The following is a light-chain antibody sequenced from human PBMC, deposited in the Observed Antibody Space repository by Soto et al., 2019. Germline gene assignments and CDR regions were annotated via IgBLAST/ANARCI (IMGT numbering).Light chain of an antibody. Sequence: DIVMTQSPDSLAVSLGERATINCKSSQSILSSSNNKNYLAWYQQRPGQSPKLLIYWASTRESGVPDRFSGSGSGTDFTLTISSLQAEDVAVYYCQQYDNTPYTFGQGTKLEIK. CDR2: WAS. J-gene: IGKJ2*01. V-gene: IGKV4-1*01. CDR1: QSILSSSNNKNY. CDR3: QQYDNTPYT.